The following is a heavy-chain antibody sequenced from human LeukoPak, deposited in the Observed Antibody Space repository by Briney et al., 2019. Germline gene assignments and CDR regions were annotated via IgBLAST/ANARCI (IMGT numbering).Heavy chain of an antibody. CDR2: TSYDGSKK. J-gene: IGHJ4*02. D-gene: IGHD3-9*01. Sequence: PGTSLRLSCAASGFTFSSYGMHWVRQTPGKGLEWVAGTSYDGSKKYYADSVRGRFTISRDNSKNTLYLQMNSLRSEDTAVYYCASRLTQGDILPGYVTPGNFWGQGTLVTVSS. CDR1: GFTFSSYG. CDR3: ASRLTQGDILPGYVTPGNF. V-gene: IGHV3-30*03.